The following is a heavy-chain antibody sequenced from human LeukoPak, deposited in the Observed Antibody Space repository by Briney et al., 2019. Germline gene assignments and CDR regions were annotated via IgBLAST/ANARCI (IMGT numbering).Heavy chain of an antibody. J-gene: IGHJ4*02. CDR3: APLSPID. D-gene: IGHD2-21*01. CDR2: SRDKANSYST. V-gene: IGHV3-72*01. Sequence: PGGSLRLSCGASGFTLSDHYMDWVRQAPEKGLEWVGRSRDKANSYSTEYAASVKGRFTISRDDSKNSLYLQMNSLKTEDTAVYYCAPLSPIDWGQGTLVTVSS. CDR1: GFTLSDHY.